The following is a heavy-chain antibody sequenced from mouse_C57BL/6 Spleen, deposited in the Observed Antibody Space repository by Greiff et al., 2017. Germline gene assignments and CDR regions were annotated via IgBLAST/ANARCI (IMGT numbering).Heavy chain of an antibody. D-gene: IGHD2-4*01. Sequence: QVQLQQSGPGLVQPSQSLSITCTVSGFSLTSYGVHWVRQSPGKGLAWLGVICRGGSTDYNAAFMSRLSITKDNSKSQDFFKMNSLQADDTAIYYCAKCRYIYEYDIYYARDYWGQGTSVTVSS. V-gene: IGHV2-5*01. J-gene: IGHJ4*01. CDR2: ICRGGST. CDR3: AKCRYIYEYDIYYARDY. CDR1: GFSLTSYG.